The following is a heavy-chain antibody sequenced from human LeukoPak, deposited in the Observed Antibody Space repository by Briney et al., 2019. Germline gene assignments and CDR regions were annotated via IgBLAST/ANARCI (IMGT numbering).Heavy chain of an antibody. V-gene: IGHV3-23*01. D-gene: IGHD6-25*01. CDR2: ISGSGAST. CDR1: GFTFSTSA. J-gene: IGHJ4*02. CDR3: AKGVSGYVPGY. Sequence: GGSLRFSCAASGFTFSTSAMIWVRRAPGKGLEWVSAISGSGASTYYADSVKGRFTISRDNSKNTLYLQINSLRAEDTAVYHCAKGVSGYVPGYWGQGTLVTVSS.